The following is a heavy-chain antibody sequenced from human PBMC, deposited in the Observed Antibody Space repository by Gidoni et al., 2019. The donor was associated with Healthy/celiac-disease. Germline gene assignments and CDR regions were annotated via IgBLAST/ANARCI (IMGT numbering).Heavy chain of an antibody. CDR2: IRGSGGST. J-gene: IGHJ1*01. CDR3: AKDWGSSGWSGRKYFQH. CDR1: GFTFSSYA. D-gene: IGHD6-19*01. Sequence: EVQLLESGGGLVQPGGSLRLSCAASGFTFSSYAMRWVRQAPGKGLEWVSAIRGSGGSTYYADSVKGRFTISRDNSKNTLYLQMNSLRAEDTAVYYCAKDWGSSGWSGRKYFQHWGQGTLVTVSS. V-gene: IGHV3-23*01.